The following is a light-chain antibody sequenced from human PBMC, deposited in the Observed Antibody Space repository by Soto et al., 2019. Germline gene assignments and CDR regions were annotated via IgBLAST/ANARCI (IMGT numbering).Light chain of an antibody. CDR2: GTS. Sequence: LLTLSPGTLSLSRGERATLSCRASERIYSAYLGWYQQKPGQAPRLLIYGTSSRATGIPDRFSGSGSGTDFTLTISRLEPEDFAVYYCQQYGNSPITFGQGTRLEIK. J-gene: IGKJ5*01. V-gene: IGKV3-20*01. CDR3: QQYGNSPIT. CDR1: ERIYSAY.